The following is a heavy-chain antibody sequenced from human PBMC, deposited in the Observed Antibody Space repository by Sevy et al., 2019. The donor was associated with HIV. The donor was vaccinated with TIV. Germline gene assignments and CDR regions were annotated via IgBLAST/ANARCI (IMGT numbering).Heavy chain of an antibody. CDR1: GFTFSSYD. D-gene: IGHD2-2*01. Sequence: GGSLRLSCAASGFTFSSYDMHWVRQAPGKGLEWVSSISGSHGTPYYADSVKGRFTISRDNSKNTLYLQMSSLRAEDTAVYYCAKSEWGNIGFCTRSSCYPFDYWGQGTLVTVSS. J-gene: IGHJ4*02. CDR3: AKSEWGNIGFCTRSSCYPFDY. V-gene: IGHV3-23*01. CDR2: ISGSHGTP.